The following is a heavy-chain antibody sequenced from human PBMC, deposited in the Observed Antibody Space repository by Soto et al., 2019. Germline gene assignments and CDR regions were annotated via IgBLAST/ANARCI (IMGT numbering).Heavy chain of an antibody. CDR1: GGTFSSNA. J-gene: IGHJ4*02. V-gene: IGHV1-69*12. D-gene: IGHD5-12*01. CDR3: AGNAQDGYNSPFDY. CDR2: IIPIFGTA. Sequence: QVQLVQSGAEVKKPGSSVKVSCKASGGTFSSNAISWVRQAPVRGLEWMGGIIPIFGTANYAQKFQGRVTITADESTSTAYMELSSLRSEDTAVYYCAGNAQDGYNSPFDYWGQGTLVTVSS.